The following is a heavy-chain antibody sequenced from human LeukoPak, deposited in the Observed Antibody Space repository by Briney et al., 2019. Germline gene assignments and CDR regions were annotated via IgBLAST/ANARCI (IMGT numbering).Heavy chain of an antibody. Sequence: GESLKISFKGSGYHFTSYWIAWVRQMPGKGLEWMGVIYPGDSDTRYSPSLQGQVTISADKSINTAYLQWSSLKASDTAMYYCARENYTSGAGTWFDPWGQGTLVTVSS. CDR2: IYPGDSDT. J-gene: IGHJ5*02. D-gene: IGHD6-25*01. V-gene: IGHV5-51*01. CDR3: ARENYTSGAGTWFDP. CDR1: GYHFTSYW.